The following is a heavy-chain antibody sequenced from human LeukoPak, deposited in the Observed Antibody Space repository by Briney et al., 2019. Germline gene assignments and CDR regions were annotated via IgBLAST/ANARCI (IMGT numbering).Heavy chain of an antibody. D-gene: IGHD2-21*01. V-gene: IGHV3-74*01. J-gene: IGHJ5*02. CDR2: IYIDGTTT. CDR1: GLTFSSCW. Sequence: RGSLRLSCAASGLTFSSCWMHWVRQAPGKGLVWVSRIYIDGTTTIYADSVKGRFTISRDNAKNTLYLQMNSLRAEDTAVYYCAASCGHNWFDPWGQGTLVTVSS. CDR3: AASCGHNWFDP.